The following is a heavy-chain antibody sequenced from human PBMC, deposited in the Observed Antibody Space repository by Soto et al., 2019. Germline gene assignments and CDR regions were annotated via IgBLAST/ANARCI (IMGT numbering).Heavy chain of an antibody. D-gene: IGHD3-3*01. Sequence: EVHLVESGGGLVQPGRSLRLSCAASGFTFDDYAMHWVRQVPGKGLAWVSSISWNSGNIVYADSVKGRFTISRDSANNSLYLQMNGLKTEDTALYYCAKGAVTSIFAYFDYWCQGTLVTVSS. V-gene: IGHV3-9*01. J-gene: IGHJ4*02. CDR2: ISWNSGNI. CDR1: GFTFDDYA. CDR3: AKGAVTSIFAYFDY.